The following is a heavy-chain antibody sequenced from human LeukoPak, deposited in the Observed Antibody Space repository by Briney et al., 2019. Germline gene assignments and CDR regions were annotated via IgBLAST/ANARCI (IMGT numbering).Heavy chain of an antibody. J-gene: IGHJ6*03. D-gene: IGHD5-18*01. CDR2: IIPIFGTA. CDR1: GGTFSSYA. Sequence: SVKVSCKASGGTFSSYAISWVRRAPGQGLEWMGGIIPIFGTANYAQKFQGRVTITTDESTSTAYMELSSLRSEDTAVYYCARGGYSYGSTYYYYYYMDVWGKGTTVTVSS. V-gene: IGHV1-69*05. CDR3: ARGGYSYGSTYYYYYYMDV.